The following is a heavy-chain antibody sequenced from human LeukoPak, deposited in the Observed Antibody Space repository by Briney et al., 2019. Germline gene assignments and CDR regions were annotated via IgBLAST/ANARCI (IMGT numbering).Heavy chain of an antibody. Sequence: SSETLSLTCTVPGASISDYFWSWIRQPPGKGLEWIGYIYYSGSTNYNPSLKSRVTISVDRPKNQFSLKLSSMTAADTAVYYCARVGGVVPAVYYYYYMDVWGKGTTVTVSS. CDR3: ARVGGVVPAVYYYYYMDV. J-gene: IGHJ6*03. CDR2: IYYSGST. V-gene: IGHV4-59*01. D-gene: IGHD2-2*01. CDR1: GASISDYF.